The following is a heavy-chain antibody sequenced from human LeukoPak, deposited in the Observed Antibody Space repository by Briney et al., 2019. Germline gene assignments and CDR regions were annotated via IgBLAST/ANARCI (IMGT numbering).Heavy chain of an antibody. CDR3: ARDLGDYYDSSGFSFDY. J-gene: IGHJ4*02. D-gene: IGHD3-22*01. CDR1: GYTFTGYY. CDR2: INPNSGGT. V-gene: IGHV1-2*04. Sequence: ASVKVSCKASGYTFTGYYMHWVRQAPGQGLEWMGWINPNSGGTNYAQKFQGWVTMTRDTSISTAYMELSRLRSDDTAVYYCARDLGDYYDSSGFSFDYWGQGTLVTVSS.